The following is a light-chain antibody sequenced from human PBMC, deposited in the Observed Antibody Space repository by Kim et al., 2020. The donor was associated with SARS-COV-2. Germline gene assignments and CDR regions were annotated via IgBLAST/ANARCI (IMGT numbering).Light chain of an antibody. J-gene: IGKJ4*01. CDR1: QSVTNY. V-gene: IGKV3D-15*01. CDR2: DAS. Sequence: SPGEIATRSCRASQSVTNYVVWYQQKPGHAPTLLIYDASTRATGIPARFSGSGSGTEFTLTISSLQSEDAAIYYCRQYNDWPPGSFGGGTKVDIK. CDR3: RQYNDWPPGS.